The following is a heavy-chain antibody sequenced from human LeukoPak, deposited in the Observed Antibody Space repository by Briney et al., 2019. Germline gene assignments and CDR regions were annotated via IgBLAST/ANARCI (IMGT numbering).Heavy chain of an antibody. Sequence: SETLSLTCTVSGGSISNNNYYWAWIRQPPGKRLEWIGRIYYNGNTYYNPSLRSRVTISVDTSKNQFSLRLSSVTAADTALYYCARARPVKTRIVLVVYASFDYWGQGTLVTVSS. V-gene: IGHV4-39*01. CDR2: IYYNGNT. CDR1: GGSISNNNYY. CDR3: ARARPVKTRIVLVVYASFDY. D-gene: IGHD2-8*02. J-gene: IGHJ4*02.